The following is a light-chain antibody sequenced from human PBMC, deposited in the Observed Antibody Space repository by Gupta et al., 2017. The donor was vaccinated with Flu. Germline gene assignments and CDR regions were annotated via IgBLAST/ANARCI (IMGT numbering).Light chain of an antibody. CDR1: QSVSSN. CDR2: DAS. CDR3: QQYRDWPWT. J-gene: IGKJ1*01. V-gene: IGKV3-15*01. Sequence: PATLSVSPGERATLSCRASQSVSSNLAWYQLKPGQAPRLLIYDASTRATGIPARFIGSGSGTEFTLAISSLQSEDFAVYYCQQYRDWPWTFGQGTKVEIK.